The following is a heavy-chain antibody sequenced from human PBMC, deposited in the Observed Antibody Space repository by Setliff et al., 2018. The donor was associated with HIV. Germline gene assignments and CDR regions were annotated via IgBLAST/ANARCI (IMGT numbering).Heavy chain of an antibody. CDR2: INPSGGST. J-gene: IGHJ6*03. D-gene: IGHD3-22*01. Sequence: ASVKVSCKASGYTFTSYYMHWVRQAPGQGLEWMGIINPSGGSTSYAQKFQGRVTMTRDTSTSTGYMELSSLRSEDTAVYYCVRDGVRVYDSSGYLFSWVRRFHHDYYYYYMDVWGRGTTVTVSS. CDR1: GYTFTSYY. V-gene: IGHV1-46*01. CDR3: VRDGVRVYDSSGYLFSWVRRFHHDYYYYYMDV.